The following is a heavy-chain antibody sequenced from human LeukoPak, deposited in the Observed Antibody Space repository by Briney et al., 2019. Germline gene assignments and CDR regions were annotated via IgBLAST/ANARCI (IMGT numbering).Heavy chain of an antibody. V-gene: IGHV4-30-2*01. CDR3: ARLALKPHYDFWSGYWDDYYGMDV. CDR2: IYHSGST. D-gene: IGHD3-3*01. J-gene: IGHJ6*02. CDR1: GGSISSGGYS. Sequence: PSETLSLTCAVSGGSISSGGYSWSWIRQPPGKGLEWIGYIYHSGSTYYNPSLKSRVTISVDRSKNQFSLKLSSVTAADTAVYYCARLALKPHYDFWSGYWDDYYGMDVWGQGTTVTVSS.